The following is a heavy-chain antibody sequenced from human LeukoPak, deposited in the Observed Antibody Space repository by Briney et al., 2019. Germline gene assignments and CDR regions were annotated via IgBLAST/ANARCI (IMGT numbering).Heavy chain of an antibody. CDR2: ISYDGSNK. J-gene: IGHJ5*02. V-gene: IGHV3-30-3*01. Sequence: QPGRSPRLSCAASGFTFSSYAMHWVRQAPGKGLEWVAVISYDGSNKYYADSVKGRFTISRDNSKNTLYLQMNSLRAEDTAVYYCARDSADVLLWFGEHSNWFDPWGQGTLVTVSS. D-gene: IGHD3-10*01. CDR1: GFTFSSYA. CDR3: ARDSADVLLWFGEHSNWFDP.